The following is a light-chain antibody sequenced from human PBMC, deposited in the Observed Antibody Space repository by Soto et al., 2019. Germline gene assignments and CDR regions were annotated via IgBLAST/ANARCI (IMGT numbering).Light chain of an antibody. CDR2: KAS. Sequence: DIQMTQSPSTLSASVGDRVTITCRASQSISSLLAWYQQKPGKAPKLLIYKASSLESGVPSRFSGSGSGTEFTLTISSLQPDDFATYYCQQFHSFSPTFGQGPKVE. CDR1: QSISSL. J-gene: IGKJ1*01. V-gene: IGKV1-5*03. CDR3: QQFHSFSPT.